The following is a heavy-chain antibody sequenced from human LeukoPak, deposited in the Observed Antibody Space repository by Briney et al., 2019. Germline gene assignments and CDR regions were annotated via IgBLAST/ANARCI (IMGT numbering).Heavy chain of an antibody. CDR3: ASFGGSGSWDAFDI. CDR1: GFTFSSYW. V-gene: IGHV3-7*01. CDR2: IKQDGSEK. Sequence: GGSLRLSCAASGFTFSSYWMSWVRQAPGKGLEWVANIKQDGSEKYYVDSVKGRFTISRDNAKNSLYLQMNSLRAEDTAVYYCASFGGSGSWDAFDIWGQGTMVTVSS. J-gene: IGHJ3*02. D-gene: IGHD3-10*01.